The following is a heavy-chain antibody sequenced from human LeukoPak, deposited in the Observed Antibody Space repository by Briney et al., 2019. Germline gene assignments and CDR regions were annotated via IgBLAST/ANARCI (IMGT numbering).Heavy chain of an antibody. CDR2: ISEDGSEK. CDR1: GFTFSSYW. Sequence: GGSLRLSCAASGFTFSSYWMSWVRQAPGKGLEWVAKISEDGSEKYYVDSVEGRFTISRGNAKNSLCLQMNSLRAEDTAVYYCARDPGRGGDFDHWGQGTLVTVSS. D-gene: IGHD3-10*01. CDR3: ARDPGRGGDFDH. J-gene: IGHJ4*02. V-gene: IGHV3-7*04.